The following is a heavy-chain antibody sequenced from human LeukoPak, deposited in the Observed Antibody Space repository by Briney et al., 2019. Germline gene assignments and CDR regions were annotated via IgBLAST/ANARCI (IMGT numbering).Heavy chain of an antibody. Sequence: SGGSLRLSCAASGFTFSNYWLTWVRQAPGKGLEWVANIKQDGSKFSYVDSVKGRFTISRDNAKNSLYLQMNSLRVEDTAVYYCVSGHDSGYWGQGTLVIVSS. CDR2: IKQDGSKF. CDR3: VSGHDSGY. CDR1: GFTFSNYW. V-gene: IGHV3-7*01. D-gene: IGHD6-19*01. J-gene: IGHJ4*02.